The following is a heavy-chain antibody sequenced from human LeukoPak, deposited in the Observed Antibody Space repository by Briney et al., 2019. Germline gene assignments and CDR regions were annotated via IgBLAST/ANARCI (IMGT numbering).Heavy chain of an antibody. V-gene: IGHV3-30*18. CDR1: GFSFNSSA. J-gene: IGHJ4*02. CDR3: AKSSSYHDSRDYYTPHLFAH. Sequence: GGSLRLSYAASGFSFNSSAMRGVRQAPGKGLEWVAVISYDGSNKYYTDSVKGRFTISRDNSKNTLYLRINSLRAEDTAVYYYAKSSSYHDSRDYYTPHLFAHWGGGTLVTVSS. D-gene: IGHD3-22*01. CDR2: ISYDGSNK.